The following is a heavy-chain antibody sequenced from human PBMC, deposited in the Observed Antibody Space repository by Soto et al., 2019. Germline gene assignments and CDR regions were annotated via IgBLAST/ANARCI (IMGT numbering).Heavy chain of an antibody. J-gene: IGHJ5*02. CDR3: ASPLGGKSVFFDP. D-gene: IGHD2-15*01. V-gene: IGHV4-39*01. CDR1: GGSISTNSYY. Sequence: QLQLQESGPGLVKPSETLSLTCTVSGGSISTNSYYWGWIRQPPGKGLEWIGTIFYSGSTYYNPSLKSRVTISVDTSKNQFSLKLRSVTAADTAVYYCASPLGGKSVFFDPWGQGTLVIVSS. CDR2: IFYSGST.